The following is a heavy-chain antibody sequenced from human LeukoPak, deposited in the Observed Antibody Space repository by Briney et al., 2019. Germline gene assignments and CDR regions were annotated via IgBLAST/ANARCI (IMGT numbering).Heavy chain of an antibody. D-gene: IGHD2-15*01. V-gene: IGHV3-30*18. Sequence: HPGGSLRLSCAASGFTFSSYGMHWVRQAPGKGLEWVAVISYDGSNKYYADSAKGRFTISRDNSKNTLYLQMNSLRAEDTAVYYCAKDVGYCSGGSCYAFDIWGQGTMVTVSS. CDR1: GFTFSSYG. J-gene: IGHJ3*02. CDR3: AKDVGYCSGGSCYAFDI. CDR2: ISYDGSNK.